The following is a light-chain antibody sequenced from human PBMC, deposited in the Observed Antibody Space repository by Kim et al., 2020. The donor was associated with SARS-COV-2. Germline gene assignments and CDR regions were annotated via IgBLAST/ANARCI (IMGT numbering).Light chain of an antibody. Sequence: DIQMTQSPSSLSASVGDRVTITCRASQGISNYLAWYQQKPGKVPKLLIYAASTLQSGVPSRFSGSGSGTDFTLTISSLQPEDVATYYCQKYNSAPMYTFGQGTKLEI. CDR1: QGISNY. V-gene: IGKV1-27*01. J-gene: IGKJ2*01. CDR3: QKYNSAPMYT. CDR2: AAS.